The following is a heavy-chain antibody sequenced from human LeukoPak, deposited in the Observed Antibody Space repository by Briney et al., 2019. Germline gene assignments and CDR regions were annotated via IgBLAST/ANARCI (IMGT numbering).Heavy chain of an antibody. CDR1: GYTFTSYD. CDR2: MNPNSGNT. Sequence: ASVKVSCKASGYTFTSYDINWVRQATGQGLEWMGWMNPNSGNTGSAQKFQGRVTMTRNTSISTAYMGLSSLRSEDTAVYYCARGLGRTTMVTRGGVRFDYWGQGTLVTVSS. CDR3: ARGLGRTTMVTRGGVRFDY. V-gene: IGHV1-8*01. J-gene: IGHJ4*02. D-gene: IGHD5-18*01.